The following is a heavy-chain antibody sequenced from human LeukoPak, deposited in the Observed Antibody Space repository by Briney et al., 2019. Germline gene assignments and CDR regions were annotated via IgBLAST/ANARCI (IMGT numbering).Heavy chain of an antibody. J-gene: IGHJ6*03. CDR3: AREPTYYYYYMDV. Sequence: SESLSLTCTVSGGSISSYYWSWIRQPPGKGLEWIGYIYYSGSTNYNPSLKSRVTISVDTSKNQFSLKLSSVTAADTAVYYCAREPTYYYYYMDVWGKGTTVTVSS. CDR2: IYYSGST. CDR1: GGSISSYY. V-gene: IGHV4-59*12.